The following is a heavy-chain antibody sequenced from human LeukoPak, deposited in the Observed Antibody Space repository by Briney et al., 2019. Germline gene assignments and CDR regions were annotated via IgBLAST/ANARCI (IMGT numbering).Heavy chain of an antibody. V-gene: IGHV3-48*01. J-gene: IGHJ2*01. CDR2: IDSSSSTI. CDR3: ARDASAPKWYYDL. CDR1: GFTFSSYS. Sequence: GGSLRLSCAASGFTFSSYSMNWVRQAPGKGLEWASHIDSSSSTIYYADSVKGRFTISRDNAKNSLYLQMNSLRAEDTAVYYCARDASAPKWYYDLWGRGTLVTVSS.